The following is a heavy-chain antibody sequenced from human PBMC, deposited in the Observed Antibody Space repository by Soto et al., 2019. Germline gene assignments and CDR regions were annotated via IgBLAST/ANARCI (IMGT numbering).Heavy chain of an antibody. CDR1: GYTFTSYD. Sequence: QVQLVQSGAEVKKPGASVKVSCKASGYTFTSYDINWVRQATGQGLEWMGWMNPNSGNTGHAQKFQGRVAVTGNTSISKGYMEVSSLRSEDTAVYYCARLSTYYDFWSGYLSYYYYGMDVWGQGTTVTVSS. V-gene: IGHV1-8*01. CDR2: MNPNSGNT. J-gene: IGHJ6*02. D-gene: IGHD3-3*01. CDR3: ARLSTYYDFWSGYLSYYYYGMDV.